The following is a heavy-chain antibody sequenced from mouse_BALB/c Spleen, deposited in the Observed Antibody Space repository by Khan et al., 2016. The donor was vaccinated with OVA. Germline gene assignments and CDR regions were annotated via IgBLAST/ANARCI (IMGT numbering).Heavy chain of an antibody. J-gene: IGHJ2*01. V-gene: IGHV1S137*01. D-gene: IGHD2-3*01. CDR3: ARPAYDGYYDY. CDR1: GYTFTDYA. CDR2: ISTYSGNT. Sequence: QVQLKQSGPELVRPGVSVKMSCKGSGYTFTDYAMYWVKQSHAKSLEWIGLISTYSGNTNYNRQFKGKATMTVDKSSSTAYMELARLTSEDSAIYYCARPAYDGYYDYWGQGTTLTVSS.